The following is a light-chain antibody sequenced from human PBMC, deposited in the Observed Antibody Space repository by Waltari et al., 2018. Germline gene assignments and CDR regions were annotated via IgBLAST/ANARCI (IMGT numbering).Light chain of an antibody. V-gene: IGKV3-20*01. Sequence: EIVLTQSPGTLSLSPGERATLSCRAGQSVSSGYLAWYQQKHGQAPRLLIYGASSRATGSPDRFSGSWSGTDFTLTINRLEPEDSGVYYCQQYGSSPPLTFGGGTKVEI. CDR2: GAS. CDR3: QQYGSSPPLT. J-gene: IGKJ4*01. CDR1: QSVSSGY.